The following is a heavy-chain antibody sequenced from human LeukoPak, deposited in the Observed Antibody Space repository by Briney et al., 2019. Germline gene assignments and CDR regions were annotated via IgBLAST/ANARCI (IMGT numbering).Heavy chain of an antibody. Sequence: ASVKVSCKASGYTFTSYGISWVRQAPGQGLEWMGWISAYNGNTNYAQKLQGRVTMTTDTSTSTAYMELRSLRSDDTAVYYCARDQARYCSSTSCYANQYYYGMDVWGQGTTVTVSS. D-gene: IGHD2-2*01. V-gene: IGHV1-18*01. J-gene: IGHJ6*02. CDR3: ARDQARYCSSTSCYANQYYYGMDV. CDR1: GYTFTSYG. CDR2: ISAYNGNT.